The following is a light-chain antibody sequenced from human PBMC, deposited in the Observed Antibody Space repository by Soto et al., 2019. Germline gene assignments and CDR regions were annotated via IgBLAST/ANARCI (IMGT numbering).Light chain of an antibody. V-gene: IGLV2-14*03. CDR3: SSYTSSSTLV. Sequence: QSVLTQPASVPGSPGQSITISCTGTSSDVGGYNYVSWYQHHPGKAPKLMIYDVNNRPSGVSNRFSGSKSGNTASLTISGLQAEDEADYYCSSYTSSSTLVFGSGTKLTGL. CDR2: DVN. CDR1: SSDVGGYNY. J-gene: IGLJ1*01.